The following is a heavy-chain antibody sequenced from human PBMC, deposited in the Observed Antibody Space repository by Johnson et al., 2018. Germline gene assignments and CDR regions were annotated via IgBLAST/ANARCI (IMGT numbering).Heavy chain of an antibody. CDR3: EILQLGLQGYYMDV. V-gene: IGHV1-69*09. J-gene: IGHJ6*03. CDR1: GGTFSSYT. D-gene: IGHD5-18*01. Sequence: VQLVETGAEVKKXGSSVKVXCKASGGTFSSYTISWVRQAPGQGLEWMGRIIPILGIAHYAQKFQGRVTITADKSTSTAYMELSSLRSEETAVYYWEILQLGLQGYYMDVWGKGTTVTVSS. CDR2: IIPILGIA.